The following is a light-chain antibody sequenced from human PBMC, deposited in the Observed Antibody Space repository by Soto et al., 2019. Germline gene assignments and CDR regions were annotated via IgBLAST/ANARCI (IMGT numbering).Light chain of an antibody. CDR2: DVS. J-gene: IGLJ1*01. V-gene: IGLV2-14*01. Sequence: QSALTQPASVSGSPGQSITISCTGTSSDVGGYNYVSWYQQHPGKAPKLMIYDVSNRTSGVSNRFSGSKSGNTASLTISGLQAEDEAYYYCSSYTSSSTLLYVFGTGTKLTVL. CDR3: SSYTSSSTLLYV. CDR1: SSDVGGYNY.